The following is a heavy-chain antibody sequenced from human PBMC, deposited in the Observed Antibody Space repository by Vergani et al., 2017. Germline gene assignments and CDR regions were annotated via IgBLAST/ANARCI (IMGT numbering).Heavy chain of an antibody. CDR2: IYTSGST. CDR1: GGSISSYY. J-gene: IGHJ3*02. Sequence: QVQLQESGPGLVKPSETLSLTCTVSGGSISSYYWSWIRQPAGTGLEWIGRIYTSGSTNYNPSLKSRVTMSVDTSKNQFSLKLSSVTAADTAVYYCARADLYYDILTGYYSDAFDIWGQGTMVTVSS. D-gene: IGHD3-9*01. CDR3: ARADLYYDILTGYYSDAFDI. V-gene: IGHV4-4*07.